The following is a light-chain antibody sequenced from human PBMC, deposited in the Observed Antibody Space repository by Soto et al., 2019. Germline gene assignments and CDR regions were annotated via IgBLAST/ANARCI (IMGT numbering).Light chain of an antibody. J-gene: IGLJ1*01. Sequence: QSVLTQPASVSGSPEQSITNSCTGTSSDVGAYYSVSWYQHHPGKAPKLIIYGVTNRPSGVPNRFSGSKSGNTASLTISGLQAEDEADYHCSSYTSGSSHYVFGTGTKVTVL. CDR1: SSDVGAYYS. CDR3: SSYTSGSSHYV. CDR2: GVT. V-gene: IGLV2-14*01.